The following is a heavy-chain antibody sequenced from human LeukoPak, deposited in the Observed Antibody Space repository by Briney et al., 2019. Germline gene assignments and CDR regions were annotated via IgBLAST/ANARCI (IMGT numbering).Heavy chain of an antibody. CDR1: GGSMSPYH. J-gene: IGHJ6*02. Sequence: SETLSLTCTVSGGSMSPYHWGWIRQPPGKGLEWTGYIYYSGSTNYNPSLNSRVTISVDTSRNQFSLKLSSVTAADTAVYYCAVTMVRGVSGMDVWGQGTTVTVSS. V-gene: IGHV4-59*12. D-gene: IGHD3-10*01. CDR2: IYYSGST. CDR3: AVTMVRGVSGMDV.